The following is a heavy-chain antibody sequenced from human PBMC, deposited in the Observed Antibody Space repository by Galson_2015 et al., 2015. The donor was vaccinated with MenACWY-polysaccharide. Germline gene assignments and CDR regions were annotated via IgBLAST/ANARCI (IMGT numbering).Heavy chain of an antibody. CDR3: ARGYSAYA. J-gene: IGHJ5*02. Sequence: SLRLSCAASGFTFSTYWMHWVRQAPGKGLVWVSRSKSDGSSTNYADPVKGRFTISRDNAKNTLYLQMNSLRAEDTALYYCARGYSAYAWGQGTLVTVSA. CDR1: GFTFSTYW. CDR2: SKSDGSST. V-gene: IGHV3-74*01. D-gene: IGHD5-12*01.